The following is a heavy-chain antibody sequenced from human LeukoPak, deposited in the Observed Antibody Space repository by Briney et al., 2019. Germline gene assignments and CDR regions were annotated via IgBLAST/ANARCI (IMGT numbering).Heavy chain of an antibody. V-gene: IGHV4-59*08. CDR2: IYYSGTS. Sequence: SETLSLTCTVSGDSMTSYYWSWIRQPPGKGLEWIGNIYYSGTSNYNPSLRSRVTISEDTSKNQFSLELNSVTVADTAVYYCARLGWGDYFDYWGQGTLVTVSS. J-gene: IGHJ4*02. CDR3: ARLGWGDYFDY. D-gene: IGHD1-26*01. CDR1: GDSMTSYY.